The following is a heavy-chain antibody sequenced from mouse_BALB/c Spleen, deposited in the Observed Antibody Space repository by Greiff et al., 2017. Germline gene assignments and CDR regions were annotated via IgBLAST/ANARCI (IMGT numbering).Heavy chain of an antibody. CDR1: GFTFSSYA. V-gene: IGHV5-6-5*01. CDR2: ISSGGST. CDR3: ARDYYGSSLYFDY. J-gene: IGHJ2*01. Sequence: EVQGVESGGGLVKPGGSLKLSCAASGFTFSSYAMSWVRQTPEKRLEWVASISSGGSTYYPDSVKGRFTISRDNARNILYLQMSSLRSEDTAMYYCARDYYGSSLYFDYWGQGTTLTVSS. D-gene: IGHD1-1*01.